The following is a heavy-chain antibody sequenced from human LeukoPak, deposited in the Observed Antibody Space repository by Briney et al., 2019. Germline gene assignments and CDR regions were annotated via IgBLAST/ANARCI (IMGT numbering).Heavy chain of an antibody. CDR3: TPSLYDILTGSDY. J-gene: IGHJ4*02. V-gene: IGHV3-73*01. CDR2: IRSRANSYAT. D-gene: IGHD3-9*01. CDR1: GFTFSGSA. Sequence: EPGGSLRLSCAASGFTFSGSAMHWVRQAPGKGLEWVGRIRSRANSYATAYAASVKGRFTISRDESKNTAYLRMNSLKTEDTAVYYCTPSLYDILTGSDYWGQGTLVTVSS.